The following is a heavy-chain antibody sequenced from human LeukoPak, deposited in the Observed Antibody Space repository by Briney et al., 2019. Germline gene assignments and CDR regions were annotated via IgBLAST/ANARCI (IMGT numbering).Heavy chain of an antibody. CDR1: GYTFTSYV. J-gene: IGHJ4*02. D-gene: IGHD5-12*01. CDR2: ISAYNGNT. CDR3: ARDRSIVATISGVDY. V-gene: IGHV1-18*01. Sequence: ASVKVSCKASGYTFTSYVISWVRQAPGQGLEWMGWISAYNGNTNYAQKLQGRVTMTTDTSTSTAYMELRSLRSDDTAVYYCARDRSIVATISGVDYWGQGTLVTVSS.